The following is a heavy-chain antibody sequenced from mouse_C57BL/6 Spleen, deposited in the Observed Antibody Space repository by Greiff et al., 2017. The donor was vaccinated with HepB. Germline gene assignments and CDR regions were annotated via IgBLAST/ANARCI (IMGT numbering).Heavy chain of an antibody. J-gene: IGHJ4*01. CDR3: ANYDYSMDY. Sequence: QVQLQQSGPELVKPGASVKISCKASGYAFSSSWMNWVKQRPGKGLEWIGRIYPGDGDTNYNGKFKGKATLTADKSSSTSYMQLSSLTNEDSAVYFCANYDYSMDYWGQGTSVTVSS. D-gene: IGHD2-4*01. CDR2: IYPGDGDT. V-gene: IGHV1-82*01. CDR1: GYAFSSSW.